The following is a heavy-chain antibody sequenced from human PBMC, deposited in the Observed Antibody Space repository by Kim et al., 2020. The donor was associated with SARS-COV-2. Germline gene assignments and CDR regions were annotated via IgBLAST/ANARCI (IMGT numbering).Heavy chain of an antibody. J-gene: IGHJ4*02. Sequence: AESRYTLSIDNSKNTLYLKMNSLRAEDTAVYYCARPPAAASSSWYPYFDYWGQGTLVTVSS. D-gene: IGHD6-13*01. V-gene: IGHV3-30*01. CDR3: ARPPAAASSSWYPYFDY.